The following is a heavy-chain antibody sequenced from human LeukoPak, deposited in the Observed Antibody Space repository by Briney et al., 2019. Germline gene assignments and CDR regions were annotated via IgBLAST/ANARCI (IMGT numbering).Heavy chain of an antibody. Sequence: GRSLRLSCAASGFTFSSYAMHWVRQAPGKGLEWVAVISYDGSDKYYADSVKGRFTISRDNSKNTLYLQMNSLRAEDTAVYYCARDHRGYCSSTSCPEGYWGQGTLVTVSS. J-gene: IGHJ4*02. D-gene: IGHD2-2*01. CDR3: ARDHRGYCSSTSCPEGY. CDR1: GFTFSSYA. CDR2: ISYDGSDK. V-gene: IGHV3-30-3*01.